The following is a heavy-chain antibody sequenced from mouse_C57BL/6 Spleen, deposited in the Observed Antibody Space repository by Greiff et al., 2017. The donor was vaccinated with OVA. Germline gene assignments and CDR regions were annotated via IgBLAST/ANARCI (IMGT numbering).Heavy chain of an antibody. V-gene: IGHV1-47*01. CDR3: ARRRDYDYDEGYFDV. CDR1: GYTFTTYP. J-gene: IGHJ1*03. CDR2: FHPYNDDT. Sequence: QVQLKQSGAELVKPGASVKMSCKASGYTFTTYPIEWMKQNHGKSLEWIGNFHPYNDDTKYNEKFKGKATLTVEKSSSTVYLELSRLTSDDSAVYYCARRRDYDYDEGYFDVWGTGTTVTVSS. D-gene: IGHD2-4*01.